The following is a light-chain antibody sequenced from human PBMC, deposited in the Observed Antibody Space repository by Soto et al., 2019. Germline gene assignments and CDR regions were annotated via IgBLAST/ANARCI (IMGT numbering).Light chain of an antibody. CDR2: EVS. J-gene: IGLJ1*01. CDR3: SLYTSSSTFGV. CDR1: SSDVGSYTR. Sequence: QSALTQPPSVSGSPGQSVTISCTGTSSDVGSYTRVSWYQQPPGTAPKLMIYEVSNRPSGVPDRFSGSKSGNTASLTISGLQAEDEADYYCSLYTSSSTFGVFGTGTKVTVL. V-gene: IGLV2-18*01.